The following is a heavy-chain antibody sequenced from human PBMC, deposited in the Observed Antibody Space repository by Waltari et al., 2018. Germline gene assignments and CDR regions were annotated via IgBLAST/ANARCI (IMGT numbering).Heavy chain of an antibody. D-gene: IGHD3-16*01. V-gene: IGHV4-34*01. Sequence: QVQLQQWGAGLLKPSETLSLTCAVYGGSFSGYYWSWIRQPPGKGLEWIGEINPSGSTNYNPSLKSRVTISVDTSKNQFSLKLSSVTAADTAVYYCARGRNYDYIWVSYRYASGWYYFDYWGQGTLVTVSS. CDR3: ARGRNYDYIWVSYRYASGWYYFDY. CDR1: GGSFSGYY. CDR2: INPSGST. J-gene: IGHJ4*02.